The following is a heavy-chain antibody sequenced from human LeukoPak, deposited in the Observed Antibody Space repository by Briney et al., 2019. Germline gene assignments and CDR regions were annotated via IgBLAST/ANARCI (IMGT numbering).Heavy chain of an antibody. V-gene: IGHV1-18*01. Sequence: GASVKVSCKASGYTFTSYGISWVRQAPGQGLEWMGWISAYNGNTNYAQKLRGRVTMTTDTSTSTAYMELRSLRSDDTAVYYCARDLGDGYNYYFDYWGQGTLVTVSS. CDR1: GYTFTSYG. CDR3: ARDLGDGYNYYFDY. CDR2: ISAYNGNT. J-gene: IGHJ4*02. D-gene: IGHD5-24*01.